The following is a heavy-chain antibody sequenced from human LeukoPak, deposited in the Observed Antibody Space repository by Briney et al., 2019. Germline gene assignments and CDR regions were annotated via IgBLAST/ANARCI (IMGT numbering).Heavy chain of an antibody. J-gene: IGHJ6*02. CDR2: ISSSGGST. CDR3: AKRTTVSSGLLRSYYYYYGMDV. V-gene: IGHV3-23*01. D-gene: IGHD6-19*01. CDR1: GFTFSSYA. Sequence: GGSLRLSCAASGFTFSSYAMSWVRQAPGMGLEWVSGISSSGGSTYYADSAKGRFTISRDNSKNTLYLQMNSLRAEDTAVYYCAKRTTVSSGLLRSYYYYYGMDVWGQGTTVTVSS.